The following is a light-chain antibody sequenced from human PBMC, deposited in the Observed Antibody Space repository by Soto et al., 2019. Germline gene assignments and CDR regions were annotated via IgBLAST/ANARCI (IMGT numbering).Light chain of an antibody. CDR1: QSVGNN. V-gene: IGKV3-15*01. CDR3: QQYTNWPPIT. CDR2: GAS. Sequence: EIVMTQSPGTLSVSPGERVTLSCRASQSVGNNLAWHQQKPGQAPRLLIYGASTRATGFPARFSGSGSGTEFTLTISSLQSEDFAVYYCQQYTNWPPITFGQGSRLEIK. J-gene: IGKJ5*01.